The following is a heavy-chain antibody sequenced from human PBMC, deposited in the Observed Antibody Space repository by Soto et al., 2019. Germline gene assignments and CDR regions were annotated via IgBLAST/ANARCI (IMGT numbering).Heavy chain of an antibody. CDR3: ASPRLSSDGTTPIDY. CDR2: ISFNGSNK. Sequence: QVQLVESGGGVVQPGRSLRLPCAASGFTFTSYAMHWVRQAPGKGLEWVAVISFNGSNKYYAHSVKGRFTTSRDNSKNTLYLQMNGLRAEDTAVYYCASPRLSSDGTTPIDYWGQGTLVTVSS. D-gene: IGHD1-1*01. J-gene: IGHJ4*02. V-gene: IGHV3-30-3*01. CDR1: GFTFTSYA.